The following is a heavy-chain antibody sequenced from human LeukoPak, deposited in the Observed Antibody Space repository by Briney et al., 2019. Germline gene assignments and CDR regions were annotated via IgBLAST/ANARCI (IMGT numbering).Heavy chain of an antibody. V-gene: IGHV4-59*12. CDR1: GGSISSYY. CDR3: ARMSELTADL. CDR2: IYHSGST. J-gene: IGHJ5*02. D-gene: IGHD1-26*01. Sequence: SETLSLTCTVSGGSISSYYWSWIRQPPGKGLEWIGYIYHSGSTYYNPSLKSRVTISVDRSKNQFSLKLSSVTAADTAVYYCARMSELTADLWGQGTLVTVSS.